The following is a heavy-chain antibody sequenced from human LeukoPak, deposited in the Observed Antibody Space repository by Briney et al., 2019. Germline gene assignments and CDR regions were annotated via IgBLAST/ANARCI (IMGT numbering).Heavy chain of an antibody. J-gene: IGHJ4*02. CDR3: ASLGGDCSSTSCYAYFDY. V-gene: IGHV4-31*03. CDR1: GGSLSSGGYY. Sequence: SETLSLTCTVSGGSLSSGGYYWRWLRQHPGKGLEWIGYIYYSGSTYYNPSLKSRVTISVDTSKNQFSLKLSSVTAADTAVYYCASLGGDCSSTSCYAYFDYWGQGTLVTVSS. D-gene: IGHD2-2*01. CDR2: IYYSGST.